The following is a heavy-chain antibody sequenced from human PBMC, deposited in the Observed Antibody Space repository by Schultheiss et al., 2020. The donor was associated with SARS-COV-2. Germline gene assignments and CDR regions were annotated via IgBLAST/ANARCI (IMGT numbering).Heavy chain of an antibody. CDR3: AREGRRGSSWYLSH. D-gene: IGHD6-13*01. Sequence: ASVKVSCRASGYSFSNYGISWVRQAPGQGLEWMGWISAYNGNTNYAQKLQDRVTVTRDTSTSTVYMELSSLRSEDTAVYYCAREGRRGSSWYLSHWGQGTLVTVAS. J-gene: IGHJ4*02. V-gene: IGHV1-18*04. CDR1: GYSFSNYG. CDR2: ISAYNGNT.